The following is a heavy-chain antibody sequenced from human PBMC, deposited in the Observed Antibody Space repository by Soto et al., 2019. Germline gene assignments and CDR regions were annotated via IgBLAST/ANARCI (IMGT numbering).Heavy chain of an antibody. D-gene: IGHD3-16*01. CDR2: IHNSGRS. CDR1: GDSISGDSIRSYY. J-gene: IGHJ4*02. Sequence: PSETLSLTCSVSGDSISGDSIRSYYWSWIRQSPGKGLEWIGYIHNSGRSSYNPSLKGRVTISVDTSKNQFSLKVSSVTAADTAVYYCARERPLYGFDYWGQGTLVTVSS. CDR3: ARERPLYGFDY. V-gene: IGHV4-61*01.